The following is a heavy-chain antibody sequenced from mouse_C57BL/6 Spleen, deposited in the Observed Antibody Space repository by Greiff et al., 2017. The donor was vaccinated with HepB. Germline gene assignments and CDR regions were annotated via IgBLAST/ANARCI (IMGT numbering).Heavy chain of an antibody. J-gene: IGHJ4*01. V-gene: IGHV1-81*01. CDR3: ARERDSNYVGAMDY. Sequence: VQLQESGAELARPGASVKLSCKASGYTFTSYGISWVKQRTGQGLEWIGEIYPRSGNTYYNEKFKGKATLTADKSSSTAYMELRSLTSEDSAVYFCARERDSNYVGAMDYWGQGTSVTVSS. CDR2: IYPRSGNT. CDR1: GYTFTSYG. D-gene: IGHD2-5*01.